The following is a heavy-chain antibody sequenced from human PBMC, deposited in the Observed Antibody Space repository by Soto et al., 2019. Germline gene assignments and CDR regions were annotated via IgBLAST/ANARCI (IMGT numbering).Heavy chain of an antibody. CDR2: INSDGSST. CDR1: GFTFSSYW. CDR3: ARVEIYCSSSSCYYYYGMDV. Sequence: GGSLRLSCAASGFTFSSYWMHWVRQAPGKGLVWVSRINSDGSSTSYADSVKGRFTISRDNAKNRLYLQMNSLRAEDTAVYYCARVEIYCSSSSCYYYYGMDVWGQGTTVTVSS. J-gene: IGHJ6*02. D-gene: IGHD2-2*01. V-gene: IGHV3-74*01.